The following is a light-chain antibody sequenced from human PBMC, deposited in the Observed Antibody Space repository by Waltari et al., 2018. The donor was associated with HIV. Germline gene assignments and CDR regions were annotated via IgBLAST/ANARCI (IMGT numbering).Light chain of an antibody. CDR3: AAWDDSLNGWV. V-gene: IGLV1-44*01. Sequence: QSVLTQPPSASGTPGQRVTISCSVRSPNIGSNTVNWYQQLPGTAPKPLIYSNNQRPAGVPDRCSGSKSGTSVSLAISGLQSEDDTDYYCAAWDDSLNGWVFGGGTKLTVL. J-gene: IGLJ3*02. CDR2: SNN. CDR1: SPNIGSNT.